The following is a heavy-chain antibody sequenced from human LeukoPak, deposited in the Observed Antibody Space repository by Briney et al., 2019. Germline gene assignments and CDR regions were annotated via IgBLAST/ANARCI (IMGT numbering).Heavy chain of an antibody. J-gene: IGHJ4*02. Sequence: SVKVSCKASGGTFSSYAISWVRQAPGQGLEWMVGIIPIFGTANYAQKFQGRVTITADESTSTAYMELSSLRSEDTAVYYCARGRTVTTDFYFDYWGQGTLVTVSS. V-gene: IGHV1-69*01. D-gene: IGHD4-17*01. CDR2: IIPIFGTA. CDR1: GGTFSSYA. CDR3: ARGRTVTTDFYFDY.